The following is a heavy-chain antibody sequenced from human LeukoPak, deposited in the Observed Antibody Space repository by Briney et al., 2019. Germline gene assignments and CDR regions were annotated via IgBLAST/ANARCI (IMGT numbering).Heavy chain of an antibody. CDR1: GGSISSHY. CDR3: ARTPYCSSTSCYTEWYSDL. V-gene: IGHV4-59*11. J-gene: IGHJ2*01. Sequence: SETLSLTCTVSGGSISSHYWSWIRQPPGKGLEWIGYIYYSGSTNYNPSLKSRVTISVDTSKNQFSLKLSSVTAADTAVYYCARTPYCSSTSCYTEWYSDLWGRGTLVTVSS. D-gene: IGHD2-2*02. CDR2: IYYSGST.